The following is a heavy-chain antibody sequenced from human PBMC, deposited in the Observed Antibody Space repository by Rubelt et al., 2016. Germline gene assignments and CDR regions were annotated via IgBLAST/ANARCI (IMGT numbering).Heavy chain of an antibody. J-gene: IGHJ4*02. CDR3: ARHYYDSSGYYLEGVDY. Sequence: QLQQSGPRLVKPLETLSLTCIVSGDSIGSSQHYWGWIRQPPGKGLEWIGNIFYSGSTSYNPSLQSRVTISVDNSKNQFARELSCVTAADTAVYYCARHYYDSSGYYLEGVDYWGQGTLVTVSS. CDR1: GDSIGSSQHY. CDR2: IFYSGST. V-gene: IGHV4-39*01. D-gene: IGHD3-22*01.